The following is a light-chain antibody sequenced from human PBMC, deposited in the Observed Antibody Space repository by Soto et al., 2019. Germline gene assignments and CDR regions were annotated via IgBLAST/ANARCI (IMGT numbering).Light chain of an antibody. CDR3: QQYNSYST. CDR2: KAS. Sequence: EIQMTQSPSTLSASVGDRVTSTCRASQSISSWLAWYQQKPGKAPKLLIYKASSLESGVPSRFSGSGSDTEFTLTIHSLHPDDFATYYCQQYNSYSTSGQGTKVDI. V-gene: IGKV1-5*03. CDR1: QSISSW. J-gene: IGKJ1*01.